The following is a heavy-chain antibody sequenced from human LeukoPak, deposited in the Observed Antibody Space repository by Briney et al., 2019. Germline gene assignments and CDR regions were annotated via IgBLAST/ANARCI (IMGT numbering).Heavy chain of an antibody. J-gene: IGHJ3*02. Sequence: GRSLRLSRAASGFTFKNYWMSWVRQAPGKGLEWVATINQDASVKDFVDSVKGRFIISRDNAENSLFLQMNSLRPGDTAVYYCAREGSYLDAFDMWGRGTMVTVSS. CDR3: AREGSYLDAFDM. CDR1: GFTFKNYW. CDR2: INQDASVK. V-gene: IGHV3-7*01. D-gene: IGHD1-26*01.